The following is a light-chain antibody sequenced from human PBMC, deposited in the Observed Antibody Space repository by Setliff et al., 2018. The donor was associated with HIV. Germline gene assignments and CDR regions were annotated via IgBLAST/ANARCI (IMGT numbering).Light chain of an antibody. CDR3: CSYAGSHTFII. V-gene: IGLV2-23*02. J-gene: IGLJ1*01. CDR2: DVT. Sequence: SVLTQPASVSGSPGQSITISCTGTSSDVGSFSLVSWFQQKPGKAPKLIIYDVTKRPSGVPSRFSGSKSGNTASLTISGLRSEDEADYFCCSYAGSHTFIIFGGGTKVTVL. CDR1: SSDVGSFSL.